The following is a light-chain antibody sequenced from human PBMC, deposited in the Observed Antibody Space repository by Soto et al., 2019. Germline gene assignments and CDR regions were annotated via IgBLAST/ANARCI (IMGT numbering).Light chain of an antibody. V-gene: IGKV3-20*01. CDR1: QSISSSY. CDR3: QQYGSSSYT. Sequence: EIVLTQSPGTLSLSPGERATLSCRASQSISSSYLAWYQQKPGQAPRLLIYAASSRATGIPDRFSGSGSGTDFTLTISRLEPEDXAVXYXQQYGSSSYTFGQGTQLEIK. CDR2: AAS. J-gene: IGKJ2*01.